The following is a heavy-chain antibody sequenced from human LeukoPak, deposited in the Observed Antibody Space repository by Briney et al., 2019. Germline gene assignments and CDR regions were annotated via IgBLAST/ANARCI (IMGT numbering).Heavy chain of an antibody. CDR1: GGSISSSSNY. V-gene: IGHV4-39*07. D-gene: IGHD1-26*01. CDR3: ASQYSGSYYFDY. Sequence: SETLSLTCTVSGGSISSSSNYWGWLRQPPGKGLEWIGSIYYSGSTYYNPSLKSRVTISVDTSKNQFSLKLSSVTAADTAVYYCASQYSGSYYFDYWGQGTLVTVSS. J-gene: IGHJ4*02. CDR2: IYYSGST.